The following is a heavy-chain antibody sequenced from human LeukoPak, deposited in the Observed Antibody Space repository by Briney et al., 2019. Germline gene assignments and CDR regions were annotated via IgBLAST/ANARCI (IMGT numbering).Heavy chain of an antibody. CDR2: IKQDGSEK. V-gene: IGHV3-7*01. J-gene: IGHJ6*02. D-gene: IGHD2-15*01. CDR3: ARDEHVVVAVSKFYYYGMDV. CDR1: GFTFSSYW. Sequence: GGSLRLSCAASGFTFSSYWMSWVRQTPGKGLEWVANIKQDGSEKYYVDSVKGRFTISRDNAKNSLYLQMNSLRAEDTAVYYCARDEHVVVAVSKFYYYGMDVWGQGTTVTVSS.